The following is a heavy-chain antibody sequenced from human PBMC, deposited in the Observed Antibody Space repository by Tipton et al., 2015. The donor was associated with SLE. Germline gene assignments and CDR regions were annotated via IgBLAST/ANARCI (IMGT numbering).Heavy chain of an antibody. CDR2: IYYSGST. D-gene: IGHD4-11*01. J-gene: IGHJ4*02. CDR3: ARAIYSNYVGYYFDY. Sequence: TLSLTCTVSGGSISSGSYYWSWIRQPPGKGLEWIGYIYYSGSTNYNPSLKSRVTISVDTSKNQFSLKLSSVTAADTAVYYCARAIYSNYVGYYFDYWGQGTLVTVSS. V-gene: IGHV4-61*01. CDR1: GGSISSGSYY.